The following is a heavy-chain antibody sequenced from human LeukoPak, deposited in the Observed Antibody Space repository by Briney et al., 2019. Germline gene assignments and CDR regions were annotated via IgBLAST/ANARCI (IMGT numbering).Heavy chain of an antibody. CDR1: GYTFTSYG. CDR3: ARDVRGKQLRRTNWFDP. D-gene: IGHD2-2*01. V-gene: IGHV1-18*01. Sequence: ASVKVSCKASGYTFTSYGISWVRQAPGQGLEWMGWISAYNGNTNYAQKLQGRVTMTTDTSTSTAYMELRSRRSDDTAVYYCARDVRGKQLRRTNWFDPWGQGTLVTVSS. J-gene: IGHJ5*02. CDR2: ISAYNGNT.